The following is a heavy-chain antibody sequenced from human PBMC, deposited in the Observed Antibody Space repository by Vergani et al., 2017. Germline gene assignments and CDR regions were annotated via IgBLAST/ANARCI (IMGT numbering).Heavy chain of an antibody. CDR1: GYNFPNYW. CDR2: IYPDDSDT. J-gene: IGHJ2*01. CDR3: ARRPLLCSGIPNCYRGNWFFDL. Sequence: EVQLVQSGAELKKPGESLKISCQGSGYNFPNYWIGWVRPMPGKGLEWMGSIYPDDSDTRYSPSFQGQVTISGDKSITTASLQWSSLRASDTALYYCARRPLLCSGIPNCYRGNWFFDLWGRGTLVTVSS. D-gene: IGHD2-2*02. V-gene: IGHV5-51*06.